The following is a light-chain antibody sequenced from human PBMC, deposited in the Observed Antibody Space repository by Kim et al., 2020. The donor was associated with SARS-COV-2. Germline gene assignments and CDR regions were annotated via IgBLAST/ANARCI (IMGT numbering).Light chain of an antibody. CDR2: DVT. CDR3: SSYTSSSTLYV. Sequence: QSITISCTGTSTDIGGYNYVSWYQQHPGKAPELIIHDVTDRPSGISDRFSASKSGNTASLTISGLQAEDEADYYCSSYTSSSTLYVFGTGTKVTVL. J-gene: IGLJ1*01. CDR1: STDIGGYNY. V-gene: IGLV2-14*03.